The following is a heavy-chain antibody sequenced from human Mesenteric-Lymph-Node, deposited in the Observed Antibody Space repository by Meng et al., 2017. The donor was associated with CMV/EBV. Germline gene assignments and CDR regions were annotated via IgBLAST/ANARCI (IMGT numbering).Heavy chain of an antibody. V-gene: IGHV3-23*03. Sequence: GGSLRLSCAASGFTFSSYAMSWVRQAPGKGLEWVSVIYSGGSSTYYADSVKGRFTISRDNSKNTLYLQMNSLRAEDTAVYYCAKVDEYWYYGMDVWGQGTTVTVSS. J-gene: IGHJ6*02. CDR2: IYSGGSST. D-gene: IGHD2-8*02. CDR3: AKVDEYWYYGMDV. CDR1: GFTFSSYA.